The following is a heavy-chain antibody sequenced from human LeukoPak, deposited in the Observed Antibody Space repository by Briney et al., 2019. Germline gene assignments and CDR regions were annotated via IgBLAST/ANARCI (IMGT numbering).Heavy chain of an antibody. CDR2: ISAYNGNT. Sequence: ASVKVSCKASGYTFTSYGISWVRQAPGQGLEWMGWISAYNGNTNYAQKLQGRVTMTTDTSTSTAYMELRSLRSDDTAVYYCARPSHYYDSSGYGCFDYWGQGTLVTVSS. CDR1: GYTFTSYG. D-gene: IGHD3-22*01. J-gene: IGHJ4*02. CDR3: ARPSHYYDSSGYGCFDY. V-gene: IGHV1-18*01.